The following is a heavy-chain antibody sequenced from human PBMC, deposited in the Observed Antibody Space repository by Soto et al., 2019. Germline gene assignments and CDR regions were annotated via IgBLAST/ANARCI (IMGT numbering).Heavy chain of an antibody. J-gene: IGHJ6*02. CDR2: ISSSSSTI. V-gene: IGHV3-48*01. Sequence: GGSLGLSCAASGFTFRSYSMNWVRQAPGKGLEWVSYISSSSSTIYYADSVEGRFTISRDNAKNSLYLQMNSLRAEDTAVYYCARGPTGWGQGTTVTVSS. CDR3: ARGPTG. CDR1: GFTFRSYS.